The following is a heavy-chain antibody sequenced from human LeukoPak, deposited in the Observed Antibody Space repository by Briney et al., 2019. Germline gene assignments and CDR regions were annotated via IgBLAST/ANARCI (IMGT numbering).Heavy chain of an antibody. Sequence: GASVKVSCKASGYTFTSYYMHWVRQAPGQGLEWMGIINPSGGSTSYAQKFQGRVTMTRDMSTSTVYMELSSLRSEDTAVYYCARDSERRASDYGDYGGYYYMDVWGKGTTVTVSS. CDR1: GYTFTSYY. V-gene: IGHV1-46*01. CDR2: INPSGGST. D-gene: IGHD4-17*01. CDR3: ARDSERRASDYGDYGGYYYMDV. J-gene: IGHJ6*03.